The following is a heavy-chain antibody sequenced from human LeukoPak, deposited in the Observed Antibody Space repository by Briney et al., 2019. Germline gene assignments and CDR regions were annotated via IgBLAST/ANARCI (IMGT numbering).Heavy chain of an antibody. J-gene: IGHJ4*02. CDR3: ARDDGSAAGDY. Sequence: ASVKVSCKGSGYTFTSHYIHWVRQAPGQGLEWMGIINPNRSSTTYAQRFKGRVTMTGDMSASTVYRELSSLRSEDTAIYYCARDDGSAAGDYWGQGTLVTVSS. V-gene: IGHV1-46*01. CDR2: INPNRSST. CDR1: GYTFTSHY. D-gene: IGHD1-1*01.